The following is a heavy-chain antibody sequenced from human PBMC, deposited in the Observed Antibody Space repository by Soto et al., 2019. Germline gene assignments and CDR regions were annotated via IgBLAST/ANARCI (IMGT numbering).Heavy chain of an antibody. V-gene: IGHV3-15*01. Sequence: EVQLVESGGGLVKPGGALRLSCAASGFTFSKAWMSWVRQAPGKGPEWVGRVKSKTDGETTGYAAPVRGRFTISRDDLKNMVYLQMNSLKTDDTALYDWTADVRRSSAWGFDPWGQGTLVTVSS. CDR1: GFTFSKAW. J-gene: IGHJ5*02. CDR2: VKSKTDGETT. D-gene: IGHD3-10*01. CDR3: TADVRRSSAWGFDP.